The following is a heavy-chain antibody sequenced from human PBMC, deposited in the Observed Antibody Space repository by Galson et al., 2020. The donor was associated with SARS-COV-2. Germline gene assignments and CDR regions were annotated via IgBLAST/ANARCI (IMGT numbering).Heavy chain of an antibody. D-gene: IGHD5-18*01. J-gene: IGHJ4*02. CDR3: AKDYTPMVRGADY. CDR1: GFTFDDYA. CDR2: ISWNSGSI. V-gene: IGHV3-9*01. Sequence: GGSLRLSCAASGFTFDDYAMHWVRQAPGKGLEWVSGISWNSGSIGYADSVKGRFTISRDNAKNSLYMQMNSLRAEDTALYYCAKDYTPMVRGADYWGQGTLVTVSS.